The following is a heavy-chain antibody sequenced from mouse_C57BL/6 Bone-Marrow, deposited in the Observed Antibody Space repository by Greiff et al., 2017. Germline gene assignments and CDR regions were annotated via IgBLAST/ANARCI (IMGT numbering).Heavy chain of an antibody. J-gene: IGHJ3*01. CDR2: IYPRSGNT. Sequence: QVQLQQSGAELARPGASVKLSCKASGYTFTSYGISWVKQRPGQGLEWIGEIYPRSGNTYYNEKFKGKATLTADKSSSTAYLELRSLTSEDSAVYFCARSGSSLSWFAYWGQGTLVTVSA. V-gene: IGHV1-81*01. CDR1: GYTFTSYG. CDR3: ARSGSSLSWFAY. D-gene: IGHD1-1*01.